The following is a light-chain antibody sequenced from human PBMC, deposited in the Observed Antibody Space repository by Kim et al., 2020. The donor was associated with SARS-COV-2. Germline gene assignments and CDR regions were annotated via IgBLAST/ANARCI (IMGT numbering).Light chain of an antibody. CDR2: DVS. Sequence: GQSITISCTGTSSDVGAYNYVSWYQKHPGKAPKLMIYDVSNRPSGVSNRFSGSKSGNTASLTISGLQAEDEADYYCSSYTSSSPVVFGGGTQLTVL. CDR3: SSYTSSSPVV. CDR1: SSDVGAYNY. J-gene: IGLJ2*01. V-gene: IGLV2-14*03.